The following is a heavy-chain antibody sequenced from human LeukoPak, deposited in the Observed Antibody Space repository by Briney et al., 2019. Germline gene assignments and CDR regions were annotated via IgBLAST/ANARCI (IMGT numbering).Heavy chain of an antibody. D-gene: IGHD3-3*01. CDR1: GFTFSSYG. J-gene: IGHJ4*02. CDR3: AKASTRDYDLQDY. CDR2: ISYDGSNK. Sequence: PGRSLRLSCAASGFTFSSYGMHWVRQAPGKGLEWVAVISYDGSNKYYADSVKGRFTISRDNSKNTLYLQMNSLRAEDTAVYYCAKASTRDYDLQDYWGQGTLVTVSS. V-gene: IGHV3-30*18.